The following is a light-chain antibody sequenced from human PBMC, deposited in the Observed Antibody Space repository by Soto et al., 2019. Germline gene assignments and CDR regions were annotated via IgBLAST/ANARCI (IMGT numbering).Light chain of an antibody. J-gene: IGLJ2*01. CDR3: QSYDSSLSVNVL. Sequence: QSVMTQPPSVSGAPGQRVTISCTGSSSNIGAGYDVHWYQQLPGTAPKLLIYGNSNRPSGVPDRFSGSKSGTSASLAITGLQAEDEADYYCQSYDSSLSVNVLFGGGTTLTVL. CDR1: SSNIGAGYD. CDR2: GNS. V-gene: IGLV1-40*01.